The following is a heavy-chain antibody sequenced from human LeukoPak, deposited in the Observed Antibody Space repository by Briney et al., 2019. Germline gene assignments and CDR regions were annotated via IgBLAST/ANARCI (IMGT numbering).Heavy chain of an antibody. Sequence: GESLKISCKGSGYSFTSYWIGWVRQMPGKGLEWTGIIYPGDSDTRYSPSFQGQDTISADKSISTAYLQWSSLKASDTAMYYCARHVESLEMATIGFDYWGQGTLVTVSS. CDR2: IYPGDSDT. CDR1: GYSFTSYW. CDR3: ARHVESLEMATIGFDY. V-gene: IGHV5-51*01. D-gene: IGHD5-24*01. J-gene: IGHJ4*02.